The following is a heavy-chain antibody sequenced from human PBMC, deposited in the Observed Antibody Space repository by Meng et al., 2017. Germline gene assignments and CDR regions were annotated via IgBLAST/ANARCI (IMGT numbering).Heavy chain of an antibody. CDR2: ISSSGSTI. D-gene: IGHD3-22*01. CDR1: GFTFSSYE. V-gene: IGHV3-48*03. Sequence: GESLKISCAASGFTFSSYEMNWVRQAPGKGLEWVSYISSSGSTIYYADSVKGRFTISRDNAKNSLYLQMNSLRAEDTAVYYCARVSFYYDSSGYSRLFDYWGQGTLVTVSS. CDR3: ARVSFYYDSSGYSRLFDY. J-gene: IGHJ4*02.